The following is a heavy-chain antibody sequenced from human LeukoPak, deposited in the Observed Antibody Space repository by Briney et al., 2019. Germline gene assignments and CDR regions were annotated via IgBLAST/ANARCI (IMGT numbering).Heavy chain of an antibody. CDR2: INHSGST. CDR3: ARASMEFYDYVWGSYRPPDY. CDR1: GGSISSGSYY. J-gene: IGHJ4*02. D-gene: IGHD3-16*02. Sequence: PSETLSLTCTVSGGSISSGSYYWSWIRQPPGKGLEWIGEINHSGSTNYNPSLKSRVTISVDTSKNQFSLKLSSVTAADTAVYYCARASMEFYDYVWGSYRPPDYWGQGTLVTVSS. V-gene: IGHV4-39*07.